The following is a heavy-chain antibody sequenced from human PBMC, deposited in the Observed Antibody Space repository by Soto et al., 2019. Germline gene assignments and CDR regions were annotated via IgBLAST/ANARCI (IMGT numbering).Heavy chain of an antibody. D-gene: IGHD3-3*01. CDR3: ARGVYDYWSGYYAGSGLDV. J-gene: IGHJ6*02. Sequence: QVPLQESGPGLVKPSETLSLTCTVSGDSMSPFYWNWIRQSPGKGLEWIGYIYYSGNTNYNPSLKSRVAISVYTSKTQFYLKLSSVTAADTAVYYCARGVYDYWSGYYAGSGLDVWGQGTTVTVSS. V-gene: IGHV4-59*13. CDR1: GDSMSPFY. CDR2: IYYSGNT.